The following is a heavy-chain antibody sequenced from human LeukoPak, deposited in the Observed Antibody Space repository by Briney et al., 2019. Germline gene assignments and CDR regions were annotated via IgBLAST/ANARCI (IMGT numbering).Heavy chain of an antibody. CDR3: ARDQYDTWSRRGNFDS. CDR2: IKLDGSEK. D-gene: IGHD3-3*01. CDR1: GFIFSSHW. Sequence: GGSLRLSCTASGFIFSSHWMSWVRQAPGKGLEWVANIKLDGSEKNYVDSVKGRFTISRDNTKNSLYLQMNSLRVEDTAVFYCARDQYDTWSRRGNFDSWGQGTLVIVSS. V-gene: IGHV3-7*03. J-gene: IGHJ4*02.